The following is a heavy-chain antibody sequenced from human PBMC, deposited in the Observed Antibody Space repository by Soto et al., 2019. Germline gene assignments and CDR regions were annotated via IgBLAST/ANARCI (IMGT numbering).Heavy chain of an antibody. CDR2: IYPGDSDT. Sequence: PGESLKISCKGSGYIFTSYWIGWVRQMPGKGLELMGIIYPGDSDTRYSPSFQGQVTISIDRSISTAYLQWSSLQASDTAMYYCARYFYYDTKSSRPGPPNFDYWGQGTLVTVSS. D-gene: IGHD3-22*01. CDR3: ARYFYYDTKSSRPGPPNFDY. CDR1: GYIFTSYW. J-gene: IGHJ4*02. V-gene: IGHV5-51*01.